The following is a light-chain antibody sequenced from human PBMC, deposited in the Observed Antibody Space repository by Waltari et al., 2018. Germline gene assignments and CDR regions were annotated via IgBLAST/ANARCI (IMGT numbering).Light chain of an antibody. CDR3: QQFQSHLRT. V-gene: IGKV4-1*01. J-gene: IGKJ1*01. CDR2: WAS. CDR1: QSVLHSSNKKNY. Sequence: DIVMTQSPESLAVSLGERATTTCKSSQSVLHSSNKKNYFAWYQQKPGQPPKLLIYWASTRKSGVPDRFSGSGSGTDFTLTISSLQAEDVAVYYCQQFQSHLRTFGQGTKVEIK.